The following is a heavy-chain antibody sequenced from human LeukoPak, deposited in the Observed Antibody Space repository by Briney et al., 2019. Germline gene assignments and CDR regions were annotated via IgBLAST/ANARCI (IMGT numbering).Heavy chain of an antibody. CDR3: ARWWGPRGYYGSGSYYRLDYFDY. Sequence: SETLSLTCAVSGVSISSSSYYWGWIRQPPGKGLEWIGSIYYSESTYYNSSLKSRVTISVDTSKNQFSLKLSSVTAADTAVYYCARWWGPRGYYGSGSYYRLDYFDYWGQGTLVTVSS. CDR1: GVSISSSSYY. CDR2: IYYSEST. D-gene: IGHD3-10*01. J-gene: IGHJ4*02. V-gene: IGHV4-39*07.